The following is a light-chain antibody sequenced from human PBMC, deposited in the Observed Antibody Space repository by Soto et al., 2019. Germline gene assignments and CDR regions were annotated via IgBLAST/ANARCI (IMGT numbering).Light chain of an antibody. J-gene: IGLJ2*01. Sequence: QSALTQPASVSGSPGQSITISCTGTSIDVGGYNYVSWYQQHPGKAPKLMIYDVSNRPSGVSNRFSGSKSGNTASLTISGLQAEDEADYYCSSYTSSSTPVVFGGGTQLTVL. CDR3: SSYTSSSTPVV. V-gene: IGLV2-14*01. CDR2: DVS. CDR1: SIDVGGYNY.